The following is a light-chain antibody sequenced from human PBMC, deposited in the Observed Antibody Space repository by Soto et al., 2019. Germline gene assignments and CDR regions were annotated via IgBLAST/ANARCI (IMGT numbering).Light chain of an antibody. CDR2: VAS. Sequence: ETVLTQSPGTLSLSPGEGATLSCRASQSVRSTYLVWYQQKPGQAPRLLIYVASTRATGIPARFSGSGSGTDFTLTISRLEPEDFAVYYCQQYDSSPRTFGQGTKVDIK. CDR3: QQYDSSPRT. V-gene: IGKV3-20*01. CDR1: QSVRSTY. J-gene: IGKJ1*01.